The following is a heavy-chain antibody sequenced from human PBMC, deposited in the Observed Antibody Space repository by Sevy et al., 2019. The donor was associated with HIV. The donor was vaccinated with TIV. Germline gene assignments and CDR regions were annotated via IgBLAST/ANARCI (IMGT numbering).Heavy chain of an antibody. CDR3: AFQENSATPVVLDY. Sequence: GESLKISCAASTFTFSDYWMTWVRQAPGKGPEWVANINRDGGETDYVDSVKGRFTISRDNAKKSLYLQMNNLRVEDTAVYYCAFQENSATPVVLDYWGQGTLVTVSS. D-gene: IGHD2-2*01. CDR1: TFTFSDYW. V-gene: IGHV3-7*01. J-gene: IGHJ4*02. CDR2: INRDGGET.